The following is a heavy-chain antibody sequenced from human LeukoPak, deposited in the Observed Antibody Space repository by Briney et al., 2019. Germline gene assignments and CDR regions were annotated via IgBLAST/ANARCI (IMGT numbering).Heavy chain of an antibody. V-gene: IGHV4-39*01. J-gene: IGHJ4*02. CDR2: VYYSGST. CDR3: ARSLSYYFDY. D-gene: IGHD3-16*02. Sequence: SETLSLTCAVSGYSISSSSYYWGWIRQPPGKGLEWIGSVYYSGSTYYNPSLKSRVTISVDTSKNQFSLKLSSVTAADTAVYYCARSLSYYFDYWGQGTLVTVSS. CDR1: GYSISSSSYY.